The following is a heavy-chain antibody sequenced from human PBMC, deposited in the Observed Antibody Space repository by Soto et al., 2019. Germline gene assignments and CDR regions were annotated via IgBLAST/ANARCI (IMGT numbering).Heavy chain of an antibody. CDR1: GFSFDDYG. Sequence: LRLSCAASGFSFDDYGMHWVRQGPGKGVGLVSGISWNSGDIYYAESVKGRFTISRDNAKKSLYLQMSSLITQDTALYYCAKDNDLDRDGPFDYWGQGIPVTVSS. V-gene: IGHV3-9*01. J-gene: IGHJ4*02. CDR3: AKDNDLDRDGPFDY. D-gene: IGHD2-2*03. CDR2: ISWNSGDI.